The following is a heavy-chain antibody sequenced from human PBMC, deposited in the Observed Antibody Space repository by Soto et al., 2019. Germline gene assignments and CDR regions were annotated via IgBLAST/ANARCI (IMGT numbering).Heavy chain of an antibody. CDR1: GFIFSNYG. CDR3: AKSGGGGYDSTNDHSSGLLMGPS. V-gene: IGHV3-33*06. CDR2: IYFDGSYE. J-gene: IGHJ4*02. Sequence: GGSLRLSCAASGFIFSNYGMHWVRQAPGKGLEWVALIYFDGSYENYADSVKGRFTISRDNSKSTLWLQMNSLRVEDTAVYYCAKSGGGGYDSTNDHSSGLLMGPSWCQGT. D-gene: IGHD3-22*01.